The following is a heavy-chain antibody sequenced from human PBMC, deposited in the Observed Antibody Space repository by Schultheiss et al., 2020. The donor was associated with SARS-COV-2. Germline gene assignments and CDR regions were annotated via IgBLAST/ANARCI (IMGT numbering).Heavy chain of an antibody. CDR2: IDWDDDK. Sequence: TLSLTCAVYGGSFSGYYWSWIRQPPGKALEWLARIDWDDDKYYSTSLKTRLTISKDTSKNQVVLTMTNMDPVDTATYYCARTYYDFWSGYSYSTMYYGMDVWGQGTTVTVSS. D-gene: IGHD3-3*01. CDR3: ARTYYDFWSGYSYSTMYYGMDV. V-gene: IGHV2-70*11. CDR1: GGSFSGYY. J-gene: IGHJ6*02.